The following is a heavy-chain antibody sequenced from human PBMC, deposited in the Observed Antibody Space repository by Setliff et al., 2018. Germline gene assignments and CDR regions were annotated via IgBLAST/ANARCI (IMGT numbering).Heavy chain of an antibody. V-gene: IGHV3-72*01. CDR1: GFSISDHY. CDR2: TKNKANAGYM. CDR3: VRAVVIRGSKPLDS. J-gene: IGHJ4*02. D-gene: IGHD3-10*01. Sequence: GESLKISCAASGFSISDHYMDWVRQAPGKGLEWVGRTKNKANAGYMEYAASVKDRFIISRDDSKNSLYLQIYSLKSDDTAVYYCVRAVVIRGSKPLDSWGQGTLVTVSS.